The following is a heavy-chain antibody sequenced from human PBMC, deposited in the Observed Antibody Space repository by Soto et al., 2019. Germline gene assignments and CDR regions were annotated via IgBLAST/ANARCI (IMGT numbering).Heavy chain of an antibody. V-gene: IGHV1-3*01. CDR2: INAGNGNT. Sequence: QVQLVQSGAEVQKPGASVKVSCKASGYTFTSYAMHWVRQAPEQRLEWMGWINAGNGNTKYSQKFQDRVTITRDTSASTASMELSSLRSEDTPVSYCACTMVRGVSPDYWGQGNLVNVSS. J-gene: IGHJ4*02. CDR3: ACTMVRGVSPDY. CDR1: GYTFTSYA. D-gene: IGHD3-10*01.